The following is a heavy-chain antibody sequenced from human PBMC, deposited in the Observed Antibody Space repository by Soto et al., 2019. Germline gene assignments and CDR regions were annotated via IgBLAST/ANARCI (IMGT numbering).Heavy chain of an antibody. Sequence: EVQLLESGGGLVQPGGSLRLSCAASGFTFSSYAMSWVRQAPGKGLEWVSGISGSGSRTYYADSVKGRFTISRDNSKNTLYLQMNSLRVEDTAIFYCAKRDYSDSSGYAPLFASWGQGTLVAVSS. D-gene: IGHD3-22*01. V-gene: IGHV3-23*01. CDR3: AKRDYSDSSGYAPLFAS. CDR2: ISGSGSRT. CDR1: GFTFSSYA. J-gene: IGHJ4*02.